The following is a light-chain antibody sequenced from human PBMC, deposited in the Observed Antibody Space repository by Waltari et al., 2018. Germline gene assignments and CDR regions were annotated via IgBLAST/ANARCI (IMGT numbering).Light chain of an antibody. J-gene: IGKJ1*01. CDR2: GAS. Sequence: EIVLTQSPGTLSLSPGERANPACRASQSVSRTLAWYQQKPGQAPKLLIYGASIRATGIPDRFTGSGSGTDFSLTISSLEPEDFAIYFCQHYVRLPATFGQGTKVEIK. CDR3: QHYVRLPAT. CDR1: QSVSRT. V-gene: IGKV3-20*01.